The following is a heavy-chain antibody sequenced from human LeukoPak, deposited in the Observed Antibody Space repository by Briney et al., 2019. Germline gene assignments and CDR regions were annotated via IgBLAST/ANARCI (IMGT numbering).Heavy chain of an antibody. CDR3: AKDYGGENFDY. Sequence: QSGGSLRLSCAASGFTFSSYEMNWVRQAPGKGLEWVSYISSSGSTIFYADSVKGRFTISRDNSKNTLYLQMNSLRVKDMAVYYCAKDYGGENFDYWGQGTLVTVSS. CDR2: ISSSGSTI. CDR1: GFTFSSYE. D-gene: IGHD4-23*01. V-gene: IGHV3-48*03. J-gene: IGHJ4*02.